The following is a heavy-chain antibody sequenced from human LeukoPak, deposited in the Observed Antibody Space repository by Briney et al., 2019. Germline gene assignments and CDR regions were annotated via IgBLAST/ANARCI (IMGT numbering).Heavy chain of an antibody. Sequence: ASVKVSCKASGYTFTGYYMHWVRQAPGQGLEWMGWINPNSGGTNYAQKFQGRVTMTRDTSISTAYVELSRLRSDDTAVYYCARTVKGKDGQWLVLVYWGQGTLVTVSS. CDR1: GYTFTGYY. V-gene: IGHV1-2*02. CDR2: INPNSGGT. CDR3: ARTVKGKDGQWLVLVY. J-gene: IGHJ4*02. D-gene: IGHD6-19*01.